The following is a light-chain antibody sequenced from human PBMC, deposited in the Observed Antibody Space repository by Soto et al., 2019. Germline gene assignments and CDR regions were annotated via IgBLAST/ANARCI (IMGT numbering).Light chain of an antibody. CDR1: QSLLHSNGFNY. J-gene: IGKJ1*01. CDR2: LGS. CDR3: MQGTHWPPT. Sequence: DIVMTQSPLSLPVTPGEPASISCRSSQSLLHSNGFNYLDWYLQKPGQSPQLLIFLGSNRASGVTDKFSGSGSGTDFTLKISRVEAEDVGVYYCMQGTHWPPTFGQGTKVDIK. V-gene: IGKV2-28*01.